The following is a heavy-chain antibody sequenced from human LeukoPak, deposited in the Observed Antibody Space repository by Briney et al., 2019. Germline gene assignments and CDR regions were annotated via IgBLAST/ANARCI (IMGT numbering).Heavy chain of an antibody. CDR3: AKGDSS. V-gene: IGHV3-9*01. CDR2: ISWNSVSI. J-gene: IGHJ5*02. D-gene: IGHD2-15*01. CDR1: GFTFDDYA. Sequence: GGSLRLSCAASGFTFDDYAMHWVRQAPGKGLEWVSGISWNSVSIGYADSVKGRFTISRDNAKNSLYLQMNSLRAEDTALYYCAKGDSSWGQGTLVTVSS.